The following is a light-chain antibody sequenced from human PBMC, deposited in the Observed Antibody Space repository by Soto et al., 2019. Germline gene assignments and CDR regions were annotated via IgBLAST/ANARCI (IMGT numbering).Light chain of an antibody. J-gene: IGKJ4*01. CDR2: GAS. V-gene: IGKV1-27*01. Sequence: SQSASSLSAYLVDRLPITCRASQGISNYLAWYQQKPGRLPKLLLFGASTLQSGVPARFSGSGSGTLFTLTINGLLPEDVATYYCQKYDRAPFTFGGGTKVDIK. CDR3: QKYDRAPFT. CDR1: QGISNY.